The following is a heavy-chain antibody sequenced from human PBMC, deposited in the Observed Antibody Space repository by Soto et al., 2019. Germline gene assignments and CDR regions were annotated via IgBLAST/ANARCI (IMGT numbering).Heavy chain of an antibody. Sequence: DVQLVESGGGLVQPGRSLRLSCAASGFTFDAYAMHWVRQAPGKGLEWVSGISWNSDNMGYANSVKGRFTISRDNAKNSLYLQMNSLRAGDTALYYCTKDYGGGLVGLPYHWGQGTLVTVSS. CDR2: ISWNSDNM. J-gene: IGHJ5*02. CDR1: GFTFDAYA. CDR3: TKDYGGGLVGLPYH. V-gene: IGHV3-9*01. D-gene: IGHD3-16*01.